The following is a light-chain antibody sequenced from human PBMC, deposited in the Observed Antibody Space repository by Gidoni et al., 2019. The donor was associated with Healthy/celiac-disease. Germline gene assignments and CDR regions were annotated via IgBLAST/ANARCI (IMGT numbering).Light chain of an antibody. CDR1: KSISSY. CDR2: AAS. J-gene: IGKJ4*01. CDR3: QQSYSTQLT. V-gene: IGKV1-39*01. Sequence: DIQMTQSPSSLSASVGDRVTITYRASKSISSYLNWYQQKPGKAPKLLIYAASSLQSGVPSRFSGSGSGTDFTITISSRQPEDFATYYCQQSYSTQLTFGGXTKVEIK.